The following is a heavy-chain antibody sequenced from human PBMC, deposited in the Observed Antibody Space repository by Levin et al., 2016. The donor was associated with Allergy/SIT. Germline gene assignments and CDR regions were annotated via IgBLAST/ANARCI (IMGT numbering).Heavy chain of an antibody. CDR3: ARGDGGYDAFDI. CDR2: IYYSGGT. V-gene: IGHV4-59*01. J-gene: IGHJ3*02. D-gene: IGHD5-12*01. Sequence: WIRQPPGKGLEWIGYIYYSGGTNYNPSLKSRVTISVDTSKNQFSLKLSSVTAADTAVYYCARGDGGYDAFDIWGQGTMVTVSS.